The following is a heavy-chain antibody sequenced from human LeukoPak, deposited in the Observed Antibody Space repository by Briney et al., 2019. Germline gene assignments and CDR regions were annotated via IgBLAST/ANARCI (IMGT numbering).Heavy chain of an antibody. J-gene: IGHJ4*02. Sequence: GGSLRLSCAASGFTFSSYAMHWVRQAPGKGLEWVAVISYDGSNKYYADSVKGRFTISRDNSKNTLYLQMNSLRAEDTAVYYCASPSAAYSSGWYTLGLDYWGQGTLVTVSS. CDR2: ISYDGSNK. D-gene: IGHD6-19*01. CDR1: GFTFSSYA. V-gene: IGHV3-30*04. CDR3: ASPSAAYSSGWYTLGLDY.